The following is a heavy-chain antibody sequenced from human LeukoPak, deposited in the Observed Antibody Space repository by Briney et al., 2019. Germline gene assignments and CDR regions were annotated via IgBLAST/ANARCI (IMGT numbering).Heavy chain of an antibody. D-gene: IGHD3-9*01. Sequence: SETLSLTCTVSGGSISSSSYYWGWIRQPPGKGLEWIGSIYYSGSTYYNPSLKSRVTISVDTSKNQFSLKLSSVTAADTAVYYCARPYDILTGYYGAFDIWGQGTMVTVSS. J-gene: IGHJ3*02. V-gene: IGHV4-39*01. CDR1: GGSISSSSYY. CDR3: ARPYDILTGYYGAFDI. CDR2: IYYSGST.